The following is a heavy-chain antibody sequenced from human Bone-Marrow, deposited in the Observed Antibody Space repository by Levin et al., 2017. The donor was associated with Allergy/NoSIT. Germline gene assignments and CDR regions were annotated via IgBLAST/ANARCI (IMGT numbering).Heavy chain of an antibody. CDR3: ATESPVQGELTYDYSFMDV. J-gene: IGHJ6*03. CDR1: GDTFSTYS. CDR2: LIPMFDTT. Sequence: ASVKVSCKASGDTFSTYSMTWVRQAPGHGLEWMGGLIPMFDTTNYAQEFQGRVTITADESTNTAYMELSSLESDDTAVYYCATESPVQGELTYDYSFMDVWGKGTTVTVSS. D-gene: IGHD3-10*01. V-gene: IGHV1-69*13.